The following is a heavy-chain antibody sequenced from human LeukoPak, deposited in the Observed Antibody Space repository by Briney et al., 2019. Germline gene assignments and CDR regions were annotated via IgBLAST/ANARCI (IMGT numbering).Heavy chain of an antibody. J-gene: IGHJ3*02. Sequence: GGSLRLSCAASGFTFSSYAMHWVRQAPGKGLEWVAVISYDGSNKYYADSVKGRFTISRDNSKNTLYLQMSSLRAEDTAVYYCAREDSSGSGAFDIWGQGTMVTVSS. CDR1: GFTFSSYA. CDR3: AREDSSGSGAFDI. CDR2: ISYDGSNK. D-gene: IGHD3-22*01. V-gene: IGHV3-30-3*01.